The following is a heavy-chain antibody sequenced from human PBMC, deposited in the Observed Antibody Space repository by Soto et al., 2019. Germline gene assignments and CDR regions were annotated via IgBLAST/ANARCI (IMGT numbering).Heavy chain of an antibody. D-gene: IGHD6-19*01. CDR1: GGSISSSSYY. Sequence: SETLSLTCTVSGGSISSSSYYWGWIRQPPGKGLEWIGSIYYSGSTYYNPSLKSRVTISVDTSKNQFSLKLSSVTAADTAVYYCARLAVSKANYYYYYYMDVWGKGTTVT. CDR3: ARLAVSKANYYYYYYMDV. J-gene: IGHJ6*03. V-gene: IGHV4-39*01. CDR2: IYYSGST.